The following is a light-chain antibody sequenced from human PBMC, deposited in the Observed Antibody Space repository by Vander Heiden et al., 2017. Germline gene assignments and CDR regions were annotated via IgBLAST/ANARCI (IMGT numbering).Light chain of an antibody. CDR2: AAS. CDR1: QSISDY. Sequence: IQMTQSPSSLSASVGDRVTITCRASQSISDYLNWYQQKPGKAPKLLIYAASSLQSGVPSRFRGSGSGTDFTLTISSLQPEDFATYYCQQSYSTHLTFGGGTKVXIK. J-gene: IGKJ4*01. CDR3: QQSYSTHLT. V-gene: IGKV1-39*01.